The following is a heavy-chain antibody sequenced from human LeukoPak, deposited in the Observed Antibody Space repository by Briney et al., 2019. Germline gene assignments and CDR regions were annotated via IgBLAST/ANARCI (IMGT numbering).Heavy chain of an antibody. V-gene: IGHV1-46*01. Sequence: ASVKVSCKASGYTFTSYYIHWVRQAPGQGLEWMGIINPSGGSTSYAQKFQGRVTMTRDTSTSTVYMELSSLRSEDTAVYYCARDYIVVVVAATPPVGMDVWGQGTTVTVSS. J-gene: IGHJ6*02. D-gene: IGHD2-15*01. CDR3: ARDYIVVVVAATPPVGMDV. CDR1: GYTFTSYY. CDR2: INPSGGST.